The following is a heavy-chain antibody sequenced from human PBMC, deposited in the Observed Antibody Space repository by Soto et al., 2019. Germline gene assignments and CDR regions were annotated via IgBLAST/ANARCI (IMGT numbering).Heavy chain of an antibody. CDR1: GGSISSGGYS. J-gene: IGHJ5*02. Sequence: SETLSLTCAVSGGSISSGGYSWSWIRQPPGKGLEWIGYIYHSGSTYYNPSLKSRVTISVDRSKNQFSLKLSSVTAADTAVYYCDRTESGTFALWGQGTLVTVSS. V-gene: IGHV4-30-2*01. CDR3: DRTESGTFAL. CDR2: IYHSGST. D-gene: IGHD1-7*01.